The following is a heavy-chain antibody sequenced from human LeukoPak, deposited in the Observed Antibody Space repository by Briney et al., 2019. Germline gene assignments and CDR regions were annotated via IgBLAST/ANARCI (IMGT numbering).Heavy chain of an antibody. CDR1: EFTFDDSA. D-gene: IGHD6-19*01. CDR2: FSGDGVTT. J-gene: IGHJ4*02. Sequence: PGGSLRLSCAASEFTFDDSAMHWVRQAPGKGLEWVSVFSGDGVTTYYPDSVKGRFTISRDNRKNSLYLQMSSLRTEDTALYYCAKGGSGWSFDYWGQGTLVTVSS. V-gene: IGHV3-43*02. CDR3: AKGGSGWSFDY.